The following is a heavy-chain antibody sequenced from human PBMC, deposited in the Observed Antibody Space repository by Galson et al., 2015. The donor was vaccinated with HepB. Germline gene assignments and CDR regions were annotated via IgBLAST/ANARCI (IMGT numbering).Heavy chain of an antibody. V-gene: IGHV3-23*01. J-gene: IGHJ4*02. Sequence: SLRLSCAASGFTFSSYAMSWVRQAPGKGLEWASVISGSGGSTDYTDSVKGRFTISRDNAKNTLYLQMNSLRAEDTAVYYCAKGVPSGITATVFDLWGQGPLVTVS. D-gene: IGHD6-25*01. CDR2: ISGSGGST. CDR3: AKGVPSGITATVFDL. CDR1: GFTFSSYA.